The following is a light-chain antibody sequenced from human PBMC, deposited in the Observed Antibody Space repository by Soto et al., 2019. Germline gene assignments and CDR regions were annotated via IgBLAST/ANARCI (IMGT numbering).Light chain of an antibody. J-gene: IGKJ3*01. Sequence: EIVLTQSPGTLSLSPGDRATLSCRASESTSGYLAWYQQKPGQAPRLLIYDASNRATGIPARFSGSGSGTDFTLTISSLEPEDFAVYYCQQRSNIFGPGTKVDIK. CDR1: ESTSGY. CDR2: DAS. V-gene: IGKV3-11*01. CDR3: QQRSNI.